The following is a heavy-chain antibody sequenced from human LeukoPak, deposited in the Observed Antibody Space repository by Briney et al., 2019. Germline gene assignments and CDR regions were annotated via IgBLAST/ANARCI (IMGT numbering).Heavy chain of an antibody. CDR2: IKEDGTKK. Sequence: PGGSLRLSCAASGFTFNTFWMSWVHQTQGKGLEWVANIKEDGTKKYYVDSVKGRFTISRDNAENSLYLQMNSLRAEDTAVYYCARDAAGYDPWGQGTLVTVSS. D-gene: IGHD6-13*01. CDR1: GFTFNTFW. V-gene: IGHV3-7*01. CDR3: ARDAAGYDP. J-gene: IGHJ5*02.